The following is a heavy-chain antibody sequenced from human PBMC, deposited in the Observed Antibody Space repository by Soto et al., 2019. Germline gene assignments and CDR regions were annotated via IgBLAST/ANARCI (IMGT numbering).Heavy chain of an antibody. CDR3: VSGLGNCDH. CDR2: IDSYGSST. CDR1: GFTFSSYW. J-gene: IGHJ4*02. V-gene: IGHV3-74*03. Sequence: EVQLVESGGGLVQPGGSLRLSCVASGFTFSSYWMHWVRQVPGKEPVWVSFIDSYGSSTKYADCVRGRFTISTDNAKNTLYLLMNSLRVEDTAVYYCVSGLGNCDHWGQGTLVTVSS.